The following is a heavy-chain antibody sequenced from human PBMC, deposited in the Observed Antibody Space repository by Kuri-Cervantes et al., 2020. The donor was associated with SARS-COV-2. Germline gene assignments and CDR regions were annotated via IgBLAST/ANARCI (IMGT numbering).Heavy chain of an antibody. CDR1: GFTFSSYS. J-gene: IGHJ4*02. Sequence: GESLKISCAASGFTFSSYSMNWVRQAPGKGLEWVANIKQDGSEKYYVDSVKGRFTISRDNAKNSLYLQMNSLRAEDTAVYYCARDPNYYDSSANEGFDYWGQGTLVTVSS. CDR2: IKQDGSEK. D-gene: IGHD3-22*01. V-gene: IGHV3-7*01. CDR3: ARDPNYYDSSANEGFDY.